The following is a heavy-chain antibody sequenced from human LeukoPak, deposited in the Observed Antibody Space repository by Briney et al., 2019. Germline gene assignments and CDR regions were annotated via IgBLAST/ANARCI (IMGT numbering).Heavy chain of an antibody. D-gene: IGHD5-12*01. CDR1: GGSISSYY. CDR3: ASYTQRRYSGYDLFDY. J-gene: IGHJ4*02. V-gene: IGHV4-4*07. Sequence: SETLSLTCTVSGGSISSYYWSWIRQPAGKGLEWIGRIYTSGSTNYNPSLKSRVTMSVDTSKNQFSLKLSSVTAADTAVYYCASYTQRRYSGYDLFDYWGQGTLVTVSS. CDR2: IYTSGST.